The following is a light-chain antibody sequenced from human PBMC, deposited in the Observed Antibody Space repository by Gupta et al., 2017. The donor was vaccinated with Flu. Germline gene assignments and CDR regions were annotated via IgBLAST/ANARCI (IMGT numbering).Light chain of an antibody. V-gene: IGLV2-14*03. CDR2: EVS. Sequence: QSPLTQPASVSGSPEDSITISCSGTSSDIVGNDYVSWYQQHPGEVPKLLIYEVSHRPSGISHRFSGSKSGNTATLTISGLQPEDEADYFCCSYTIFTTVLFGGGTKVTVL. CDR1: SSDIVGNDY. CDR3: CSYTIFTTVL. J-gene: IGLJ2*01.